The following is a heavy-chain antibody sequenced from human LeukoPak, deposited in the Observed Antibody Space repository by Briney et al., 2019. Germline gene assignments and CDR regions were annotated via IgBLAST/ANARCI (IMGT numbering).Heavy chain of an antibody. V-gene: IGHV5-51*01. CDR2: IYPDESNI. CDR3: ARLPSRGYSSSFEY. J-gene: IGHJ4*02. Sequence: GESLKISCKGSGYSFPTYWIAWGRQMPGKGLEWMGIIYPDESNIRYSPSFQGQVTISADKSISTAYLQWSSLKASDTAMYYRARLPSRGYSSSFEYWGQGTLVTVSS. D-gene: IGHD2-2*03. CDR1: GYSFPTYW.